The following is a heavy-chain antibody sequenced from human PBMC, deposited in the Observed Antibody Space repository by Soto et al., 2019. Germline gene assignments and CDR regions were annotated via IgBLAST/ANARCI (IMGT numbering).Heavy chain of an antibody. Sequence: ASVRVSYTASGSTFTGYYMHLVRPAPGQGLEWMGWINPNSGGTNYAQKFQGRVTMTRDTSISTAYTELSRLRSDDTAVYYCARVRRGYSYGYNWFDPWGQGTLVTVSS. J-gene: IGHJ5*02. CDR2: INPNSGGT. V-gene: IGHV1-2*02. CDR3: ARVRRGYSYGYNWFDP. D-gene: IGHD5-18*01. CDR1: GSTFTGYY.